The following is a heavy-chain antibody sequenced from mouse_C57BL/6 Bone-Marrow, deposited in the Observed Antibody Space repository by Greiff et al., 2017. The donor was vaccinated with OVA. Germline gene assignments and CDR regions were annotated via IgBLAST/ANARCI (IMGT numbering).Heavy chain of an antibody. CDR1: GYAFTNYL. D-gene: IGHD6-1*01. CDR3: AISRANLGRKDY. J-gene: IGHJ2*01. V-gene: IGHV1-54*01. CDR2: INPGSGGT. Sequence: VKLMESGAELVRPGTSVKVSCKASGYAFTNYLIEWVKQRPGQGLEWIGVINPGSGGTNYNEKFKGTATLTADKSSRTAYMQLSILTSEDSAVYICAISRANLGRKDYWGQGTTLTVSS.